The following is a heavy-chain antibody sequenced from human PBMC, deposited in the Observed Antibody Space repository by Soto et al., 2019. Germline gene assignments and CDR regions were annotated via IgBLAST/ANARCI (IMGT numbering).Heavy chain of an antibody. J-gene: IGHJ5*02. D-gene: IGHD2-15*01. CDR1: GFIFSTYA. CDR3: AQDIACSNKGCPNNWFDP. V-gene: IGHV3-30*03. Sequence: GGSLRLSCAASGFIFSTYAMHWVRQAPGKGLEWVALISYDGHLKFYVDSVQGRFTISRDNSKNTLYLQMNSLRTEDTAVYYCAQDIACSNKGCPNNWFDPWGQGTLVTVSS. CDR2: ISYDGHLK.